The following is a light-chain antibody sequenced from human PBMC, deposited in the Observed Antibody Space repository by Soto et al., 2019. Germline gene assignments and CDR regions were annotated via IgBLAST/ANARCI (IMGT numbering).Light chain of an antibody. CDR3: QQYGSSPLT. V-gene: IGKV3-20*01. CDR1: QSVSYY. Sequence: EIVVTQSPGTLSLSPGERATLSCRASQSVSYYLAWYQQKPGQAPRLLIYDASSRATGVPDRFSGRGSGTECTLTSSSVQSENIAAAYYQQYGSSPLTVGGATEVDI. CDR2: DAS. J-gene: IGKJ4*01.